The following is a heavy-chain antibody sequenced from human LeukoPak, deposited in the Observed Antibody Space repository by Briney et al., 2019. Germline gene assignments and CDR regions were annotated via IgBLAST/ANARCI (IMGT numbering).Heavy chain of an antibody. V-gene: IGHV1-18*01. D-gene: IGHD6-19*01. CDR2: ISGYNGDT. J-gene: IGHJ4*02. CDR1: CHSFTHHG. CDR3: ARDPTNTSGRYAYFDY. Sequence: ASVKVSCKTFCHSFTHHGFSWVRQAPGQGLEWMGWISGYNGDTHYAQNFQGRVTLTSDTSTSTVYMELRSLRSDDTAVYYCARDPTNTSGRYAYFDYWGQGALVTVSS.